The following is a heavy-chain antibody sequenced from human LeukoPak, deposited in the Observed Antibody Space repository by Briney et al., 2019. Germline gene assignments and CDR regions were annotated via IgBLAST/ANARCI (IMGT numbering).Heavy chain of an antibody. CDR2: ISGSGGST. J-gene: IGHJ4*02. CDR1: GFTFSSYA. CDR3: ASAVADFYYFDY. Sequence: PGGSLRLSCAASGFTFSSYAMSWVRQAPGKGLEWVSAISGSGGSTYYADSVKGRFTISRDNSKNTLYLQMNSLRAEDTAVYYCASAVADFYYFDYWGQGTLVTVSS. D-gene: IGHD6-19*01. V-gene: IGHV3-23*01.